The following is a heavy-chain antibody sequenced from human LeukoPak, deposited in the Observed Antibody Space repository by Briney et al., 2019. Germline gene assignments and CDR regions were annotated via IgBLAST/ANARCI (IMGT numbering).Heavy chain of an antibody. CDR3: ARGLSLRRAGFGELLYRQTLGY. Sequence: GASVKISCKTSGYTFTGYYLHWVRQAPGQGLEWMGWMNPNSGNTGYAQKFQGRVTMTRNTSISTAYMELSSLRSEDTAVYYCARGLSLRRAGFGELLYRQTLGYWGQGTLVTVSS. D-gene: IGHD3-10*01. J-gene: IGHJ4*02. V-gene: IGHV1-8*02. CDR2: MNPNSGNT. CDR1: GYTFTGYY.